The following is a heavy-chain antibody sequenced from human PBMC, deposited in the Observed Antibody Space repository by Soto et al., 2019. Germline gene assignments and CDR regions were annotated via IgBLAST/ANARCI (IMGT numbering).Heavy chain of an antibody. D-gene: IGHD3-9*01. Sequence: EVQLLESGGGLVQPGGSLRLSCAASGFTISCYAMSWVRQAPGKGLEWVSAISGSGGSTYYADSVKGRFTISRDNSKNTLYLQMNSLRAEDTAVYYRAKVEDELDEDELRYFDWLFDYWGQGTLVTVSS. J-gene: IGHJ4*02. V-gene: IGHV3-23*01. CDR2: ISGSGGST. CDR1: GFTISCYA. CDR3: AKVEDELDEDELRYFDWLFDY.